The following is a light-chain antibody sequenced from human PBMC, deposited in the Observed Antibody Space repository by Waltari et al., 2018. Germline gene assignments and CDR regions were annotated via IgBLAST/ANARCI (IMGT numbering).Light chain of an antibody. CDR3: TSYTSSNTYV. V-gene: IGLV2-14*01. CDR2: DVS. CDR1: SSDAASYNY. J-gene: IGLJ1*01. Sequence: QSALTQPASVSGSRGQSTTIPGTGTSSDAASYNYVSWYQQHPGKAPKLMIYDVSKRPSGVSNRFSGSKSGNTASLTISGLQAEDEADYYCTSYTSSNTYVFGTGTKVTVL.